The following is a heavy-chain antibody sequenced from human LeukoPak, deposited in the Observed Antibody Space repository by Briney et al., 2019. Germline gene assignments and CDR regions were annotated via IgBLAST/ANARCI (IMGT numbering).Heavy chain of an antibody. V-gene: IGHV3-30*18. Sequence: GGSLRLSCAASEFTFSSYGMHWVRQAPGKGLEWVAVISYDGSNKYYADSVKGRFTISRDNSKNTLYLQMNSLRAEDMAVYYCVKRWTGTTIGQQDYWGQGTLVTVSS. CDR1: EFTFSSYG. D-gene: IGHD1-1*01. CDR3: VKRWTGTTIGQQDY. J-gene: IGHJ4*02. CDR2: ISYDGSNK.